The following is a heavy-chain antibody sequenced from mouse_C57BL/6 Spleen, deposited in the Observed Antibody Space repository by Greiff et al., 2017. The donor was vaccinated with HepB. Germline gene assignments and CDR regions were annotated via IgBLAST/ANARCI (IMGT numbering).Heavy chain of an antibody. J-gene: IGHJ4*01. CDR3: ARGDSPMDY. V-gene: IGHV3-6*01. CDR1: GYSITSGYY. CDR2: ISYDGSN. Sequence: ESGPGLVKPSQSLSLTCSVTGYSITSGYYWNWIRQFPGNKLEWMGYISYDGSNNYNPSLKNRISITRDTSKNQFFLKWNSVTTEDTATYYCARGDSPMDYWGQGTSVTVSS.